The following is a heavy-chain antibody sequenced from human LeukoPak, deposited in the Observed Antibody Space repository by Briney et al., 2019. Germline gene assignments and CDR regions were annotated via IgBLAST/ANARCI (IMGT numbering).Heavy chain of an antibody. J-gene: IGHJ4*02. CDR3: AALARDY. CDR2: IHNDGST. V-gene: IGHV3-53*01. D-gene: IGHD3-3*02. CDR1: GFIVSSNY. Sequence: PGGSLRLSCAASGFIVSSNYMTWVRQAPGEGLEWVSVIHNDGSTYYTDSVKGRFTISRDNSKNTLYLQMNSLRVEDTAVYYCAALARDYWGQGTLVPVSS.